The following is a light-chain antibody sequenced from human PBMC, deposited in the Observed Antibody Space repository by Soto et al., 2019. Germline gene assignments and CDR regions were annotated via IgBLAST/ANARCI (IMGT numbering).Light chain of an antibody. Sequence: QSVLTRPPSASGAPGRRVTITCSGSSSNIGSNTVNWYQQLPGTAPKLLIYSNNQRPSGVPDRFSGSKSGTSASLAISGLQSEDEADYYCAAWDDSLNGYVLGTGTKVTVL. CDR2: SNN. CDR1: SSNIGSNT. CDR3: AAWDDSLNGYV. J-gene: IGLJ1*01. V-gene: IGLV1-44*01.